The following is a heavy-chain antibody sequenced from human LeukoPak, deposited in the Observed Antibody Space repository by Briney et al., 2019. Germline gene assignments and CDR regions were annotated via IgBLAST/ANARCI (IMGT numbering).Heavy chain of an antibody. V-gene: IGHV4-59*01. CDR2: IYYSGST. CDR1: GGSISSYY. J-gene: IGHJ3*02. CDR3: ARGPNRYCSSTSCYPHAFDI. D-gene: IGHD2-2*01. Sequence: SETLSLTCTVSGGSISSYYWSWIRQPPGKGLEWIGYIYYSGSTNYNPSLKSRVTISVDTSKNQFSLKLSSVTAADTAVYYCARGPNRYCSSTSCYPHAFDIWGQGTMVTVSS.